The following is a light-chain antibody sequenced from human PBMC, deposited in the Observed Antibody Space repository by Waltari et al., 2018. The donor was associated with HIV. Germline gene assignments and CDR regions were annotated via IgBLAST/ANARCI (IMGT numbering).Light chain of an antibody. CDR1: SSNIGNNY. V-gene: IGLV1-51*01. J-gene: IGLJ3*02. Sequence: QSVFTQPPSVSAAPGPKVVISCSGSSSNIGNNYVSWFQQLPGTDPQFLIFDNNKRPSGIPDRFSGYRYGTSATLNITGLQTGDEADYYCGTWDTSLSAGVFGGGTKVTVV. CDR2: DNN. CDR3: GTWDTSLSAGV.